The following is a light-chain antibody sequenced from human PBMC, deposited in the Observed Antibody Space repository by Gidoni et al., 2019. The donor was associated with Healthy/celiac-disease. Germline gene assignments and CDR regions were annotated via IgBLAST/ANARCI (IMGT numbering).Light chain of an antibody. CDR3: QQYYSTPLT. CDR1: QSVLYSSNNKNY. J-gene: IGKJ1*01. V-gene: IGKV4-1*01. Sequence: DIVMTQSPDSLACSLGERATINCKSSQSVLYSSNNKNYLAWYQQKPGQPPKLLIYWASTRESGVPDRFSGSGSGTDFTLTISSLQAEDVAVYYCQQYYSTPLTFGQGTKVEIK. CDR2: WAS.